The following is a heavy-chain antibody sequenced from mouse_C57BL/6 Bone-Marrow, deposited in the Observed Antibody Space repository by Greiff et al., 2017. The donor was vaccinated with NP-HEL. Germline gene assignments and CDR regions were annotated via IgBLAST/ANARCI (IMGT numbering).Heavy chain of an antibody. V-gene: IGHV1-63*01. Sequence: QVHVKQSGAELVRPGTSVKMSCKASGYTFTNYWIGWAKQRPGHGLEWIGDIYPGGGYTNYNEKFKGKATLTADKSSSTAYMQFSSLTSEDSAIYYCARVGDYALDYWGQGTTLTVAS. D-gene: IGHD2-4*01. J-gene: IGHJ2*01. CDR3: ARVGDYALDY. CDR2: IYPGGGYT. CDR1: GYTFTNYW.